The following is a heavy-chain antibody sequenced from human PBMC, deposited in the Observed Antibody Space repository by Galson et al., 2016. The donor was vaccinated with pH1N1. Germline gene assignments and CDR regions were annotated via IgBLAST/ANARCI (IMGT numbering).Heavy chain of an antibody. CDR1: GYIFTNSY. D-gene: IGHD6-25*01. Sequence: SVKVSCKASGYIFTNSYIHWVRQAPGQGLEWMGITIPSGGNTNYAQEFRGRLTMTRDTSTSTVYMELSSLRSEDTAMYYCVREPHRGARYFDFWGQGTLVTVSS. V-gene: IGHV1-46*01. CDR2: TIPSGGNT. J-gene: IGHJ4*02. CDR3: VREPHRGARYFDF.